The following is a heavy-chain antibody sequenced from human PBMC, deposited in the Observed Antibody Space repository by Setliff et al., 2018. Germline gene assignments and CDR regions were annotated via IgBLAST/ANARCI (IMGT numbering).Heavy chain of an antibody. D-gene: IGHD3-10*01. Sequence: GASVKVSCKASGYTFTSHGISWVRQAPGQGLEWMGWIRADNGNTNYAQKFEGRVTMTTDTSTSTAYMDLRSLTSDDTAMYYCARHKESPGEGYYYMDVWGKGTTVTVSS. CDR2: IRADNGNT. CDR3: ARHKESPGEGYYYMDV. CDR1: GYTFTSHG. V-gene: IGHV1-18*01. J-gene: IGHJ6*03.